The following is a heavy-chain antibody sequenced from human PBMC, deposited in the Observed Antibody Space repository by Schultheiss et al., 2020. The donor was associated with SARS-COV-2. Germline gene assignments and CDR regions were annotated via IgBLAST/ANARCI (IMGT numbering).Heavy chain of an antibody. Sequence: SETLSLTCTVSGGSISSYYWSWIRQPPGKGLEWIGYIYYSGSTNYNPSLKSRVTISVDTSKNQFSLKLSSVTAADTAVYYCARHGGLGSGYYSRGYYYYVMDVWGQGTTVTVSS. CDR2: IYYSGST. V-gene: IGHV4-59*08. CDR1: GGSISSYY. J-gene: IGHJ6*02. CDR3: ARHGGLGSGYYSRGYYYYVMDV. D-gene: IGHD3-22*01.